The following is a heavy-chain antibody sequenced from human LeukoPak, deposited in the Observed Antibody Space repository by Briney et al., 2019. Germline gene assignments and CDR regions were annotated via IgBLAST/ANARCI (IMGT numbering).Heavy chain of an antibody. Sequence: GGSLRLSCAASGFTFSSYWMHWVRQAPGKGLVWVSRINSDGSSTSYADSVKGRFTISRDNAKNTLYLQMNSLRAEDTAVYYCTRDPPYCGNSEEADYWGQGTLVTVSS. D-gene: IGHD4-23*01. J-gene: IGHJ4*02. CDR1: GFTFSSYW. CDR2: INSDGSST. V-gene: IGHV3-74*01. CDR3: TRDPPYCGNSEEADY.